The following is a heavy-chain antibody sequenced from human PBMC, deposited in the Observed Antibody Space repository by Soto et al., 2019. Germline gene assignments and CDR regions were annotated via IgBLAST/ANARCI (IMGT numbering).Heavy chain of an antibody. V-gene: IGHV4-30-4*08. CDR2: IYYSGST. J-gene: IGHJ4*02. D-gene: IGHD3-9*01. CDR3: ARGPDILTGHYFDY. CDR1: GGSMSSSSYY. Sequence: TLSLTLTVSGGSMSSSSYYWGGVRHPPVKGLEWIGYIYYSGSTYYNPSLQSRVTISVDTSKNQFSLKLSSVTAAETAVYYCARGPDILTGHYFDYWAQGTLLTVSS.